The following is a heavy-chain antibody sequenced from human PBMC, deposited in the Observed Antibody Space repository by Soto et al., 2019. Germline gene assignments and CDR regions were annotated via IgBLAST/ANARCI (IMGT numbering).Heavy chain of an antibody. Sequence: ASVKVSCKASGYTFPNYAIHWVRQAPGQRLECMGWINAASGNTKYSQSFQGRVTITRDTSASTAYMELSSLTSEDTAVYYCARGGYSSGYYYSFDPWGQGTLVTVSS. D-gene: IGHD3-22*01. CDR2: INAASGNT. V-gene: IGHV1-3*01. CDR1: GYTFPNYA. CDR3: ARGGYSSGYYYSFDP. J-gene: IGHJ5*02.